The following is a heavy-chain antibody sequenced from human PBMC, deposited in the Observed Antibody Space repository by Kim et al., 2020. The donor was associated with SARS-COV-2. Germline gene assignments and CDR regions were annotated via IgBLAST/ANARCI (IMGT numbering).Heavy chain of an antibody. V-gene: IGHV3-30*01. J-gene: IGHJ4*02. CDR3: ARAYGDYADYYFDY. Sequence: VDSVNGRFTITRDKSKNTLYLQMNSLRAEDTAVYYCARAYGDYADYYFDYWGQGTLVTVSS. D-gene: IGHD4-17*01.